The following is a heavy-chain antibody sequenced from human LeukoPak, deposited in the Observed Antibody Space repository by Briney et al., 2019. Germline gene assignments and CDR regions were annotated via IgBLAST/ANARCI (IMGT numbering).Heavy chain of an antibody. D-gene: IGHD5-12*01. CDR3: ARYDSGYDMYYYYYYMDV. V-gene: IGHV3-7*01. CDR1: GFTFSSYW. CDR2: IKQDGSEK. J-gene: IGHJ6*03. Sequence: PGGSLRLSCAASGFTFSSYWMSWVRQAPGKGLEWVANIKQDGSEKYYVDSVKGRFTISRDNAKNSLYLQMNSLRAEDTAVYYCARYDSGYDMYYYYYYMDVWGKGTTVTVSS.